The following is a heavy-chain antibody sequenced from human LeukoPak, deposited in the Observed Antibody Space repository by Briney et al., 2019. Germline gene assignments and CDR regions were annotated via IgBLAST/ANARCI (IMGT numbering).Heavy chain of an antibody. D-gene: IGHD5-18*01. CDR2: ISYDGGNK. CDR3: AKEHREYSYALGPDGY. CDR1: GFTFSSYG. V-gene: IGHV3-30*18. J-gene: IGHJ4*02. Sequence: PGGSLRLSCAASGFTFSSYGMHWVRQAPGKGLEWVAVISYDGGNKYYADSVKGRFTISRDNSKNTLYLQMNSLRAEDTAVYYCAKEHREYSYALGPDGYWGQGTLVTVSS.